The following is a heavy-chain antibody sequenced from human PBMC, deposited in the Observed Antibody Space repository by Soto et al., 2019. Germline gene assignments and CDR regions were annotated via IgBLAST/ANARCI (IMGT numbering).Heavy chain of an antibody. Sequence: QVQLVESGGGLVKPGGSLRLSCATSGFTFSDYYMSWIRQAPGKGREWVSYIGTRGNTKYYADSVRGRFTISRDNAKNSLYLQMSSLRADDTAVYYCARDGTEYYGEYYDYWGQGIPVTVSS. CDR1: GFTFSDYY. D-gene: IGHD4-17*01. V-gene: IGHV3-11*01. CDR2: IGTRGNTK. CDR3: ARDGTEYYGEYYDY. J-gene: IGHJ4*02.